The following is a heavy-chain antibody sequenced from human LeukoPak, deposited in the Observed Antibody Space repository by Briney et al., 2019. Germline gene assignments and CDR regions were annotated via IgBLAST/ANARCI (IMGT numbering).Heavy chain of an antibody. CDR2: IYYSGST. J-gene: IGHJ5*02. Sequence: SETLSLTCTVSGGSISNSYWSWIRQPPGKGLEWIGSIYYSGSTYYNPSLKSRVTISVDTSKNQFSLKLSSVTAADTAVYYCARGSSSWLGWFDPWGQGTLVTVSS. CDR1: GGSISNSY. V-gene: IGHV4-59*05. CDR3: ARGSSSWLGWFDP. D-gene: IGHD6-13*01.